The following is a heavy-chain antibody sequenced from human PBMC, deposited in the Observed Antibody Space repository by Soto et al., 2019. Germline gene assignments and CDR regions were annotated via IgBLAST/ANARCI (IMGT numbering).Heavy chain of an antibody. Sequence: PGGSLRLSCAASGFTFSNYDMSWVRQAPGKGLEWVSSISSSGSSTNYADSAKGRFTISRDNPKNTLYLQMSSLGAADTATYFCGGGVCGRGSICVLGPRVFAYWGKGILVPVSS. D-gene: IGHD2-15*01. CDR1: GFTFSNYD. CDR3: GGGVCGRGSICVLGPRVFAY. CDR2: ISSSGSST. V-gene: IGHV3-23*01. J-gene: IGHJ4*02.